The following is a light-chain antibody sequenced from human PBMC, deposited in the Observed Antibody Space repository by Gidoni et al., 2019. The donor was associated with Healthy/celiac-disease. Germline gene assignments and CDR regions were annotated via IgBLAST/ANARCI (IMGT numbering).Light chain of an antibody. CDR2: DVS. CDR3: SSYTSSSTPSV. CDR1: SSDVGGYNY. Sequence: QSALTQPDSVSGSPGPSITMSCTGTSSDVGGYNYVSWYQQHPGKAPKLMIYDVSNRPSGVSNRFSGSKSGNTASLTISGLQAEDEADYYCSSYTSSSTPSVFGTGTKVTVL. V-gene: IGLV2-14*03. J-gene: IGLJ1*01.